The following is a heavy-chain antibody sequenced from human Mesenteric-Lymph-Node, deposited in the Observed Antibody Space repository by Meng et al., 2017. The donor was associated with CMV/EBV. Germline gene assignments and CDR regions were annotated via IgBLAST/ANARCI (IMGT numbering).Heavy chain of an antibody. CDR3: AKDSSSWYGFDY. V-gene: IGHV3-43*01. D-gene: IGHD6-13*01. J-gene: IGHJ4*02. CDR1: GFTFDDYT. CDR2: ISWDGGRA. Sequence: GGSLRLSCAASGFTFDDYTMHWVRQLPGKGLEWVSLISWDGGRAYYADSVKGRFTISRDNNKDSLYLQMNSLRAEDTALYYCAKDSSSWYGFDYWGQGTLVTVSS.